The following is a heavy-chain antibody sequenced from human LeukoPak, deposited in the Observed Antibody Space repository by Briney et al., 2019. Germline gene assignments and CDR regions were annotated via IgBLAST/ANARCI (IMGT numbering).Heavy chain of an antibody. CDR3: ARAIDKALSNWFDP. CDR1: GGSMSSYY. V-gene: IGHV4-4*07. J-gene: IGHJ5*02. CDR2: IYTSGSS. Sequence: PSETLSLTCTVSGGSMSSYYWNWIRQPAGKGLEWIGRIYTSGSSHYNPSLKSRVSMSIDTSRNQFSLKLTSATAADTAVYYCARAIDKALSNWFDPWGQGTLVTVSS.